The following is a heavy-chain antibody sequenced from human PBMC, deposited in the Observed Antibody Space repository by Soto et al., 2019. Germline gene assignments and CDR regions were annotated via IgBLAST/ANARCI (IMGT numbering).Heavy chain of an antibody. J-gene: IGHJ5*02. CDR3: ARTNNELPGWFDP. Sequence: SETLSLTCTVSGGSISSYYWNWIRQPPGKGLEWVGYIYYSGSTNYNPSLKSRVTISVDTSKNQFSLKLSSVTAADTAVYYCARTNNELPGWFDPWGQGTLVTVSS. V-gene: IGHV4-59*08. D-gene: IGHD2-15*01. CDR2: IYYSGST. CDR1: GGSISSYY.